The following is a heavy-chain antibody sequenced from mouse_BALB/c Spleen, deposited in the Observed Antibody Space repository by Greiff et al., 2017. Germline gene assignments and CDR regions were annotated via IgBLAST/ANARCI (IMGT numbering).Heavy chain of an antibody. CDR2: IWAGGST. D-gene: IGHD1-1*01. V-gene: IGHV2-9*02. CDR3: ARVNGPTVRGYAMDY. CDR1: GFSLTSYG. Sequence: QVQLKESGPGLVAPSQSLSITCTVSGFSLTSYGVHWVRQPPGKGLEWLGVIWAGGSTNYNSALMSRLSISKDNSKSQVFLKMNSLQTDDTAMYYCARVNGPTVRGYAMDYWGQGTSVTVSS. J-gene: IGHJ4*01.